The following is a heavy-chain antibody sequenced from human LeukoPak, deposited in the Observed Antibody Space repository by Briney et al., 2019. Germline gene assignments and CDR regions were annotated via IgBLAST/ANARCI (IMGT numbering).Heavy chain of an antibody. D-gene: IGHD3-10*01. CDR1: GFTFSSYW. V-gene: IGHV3-74*01. J-gene: IGHJ4*02. CDR3: AKSYYGSPLDY. Sequence: HPGGSLGLSCAASGFTFSSYWMHWVRQAPGKGLVWVSRINSDGSSTSYADSVKGRFTISRDNAKNTLYLQMNSLRAEDTAVYYCAKSYYGSPLDYWGQGTLDTVSS. CDR2: INSDGSST.